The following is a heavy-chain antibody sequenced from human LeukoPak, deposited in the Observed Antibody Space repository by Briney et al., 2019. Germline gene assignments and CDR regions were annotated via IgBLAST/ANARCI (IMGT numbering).Heavy chain of an antibody. V-gene: IGHV3-23*01. J-gene: IGHJ4*02. Sequence: PGGSLRLSCVASAFSDKSNYMSWVRQAPGKGLEWVSAISGSGGSTYYADSVKGRFTISRDNSKNTLYLQMNSLRAEDTAVYYCAKGFYGDYYFDYWGQGTLVTVSS. CDR2: ISGSGGST. CDR1: AFSDKSNY. CDR3: AKGFYGDYYFDY. D-gene: IGHD4-17*01.